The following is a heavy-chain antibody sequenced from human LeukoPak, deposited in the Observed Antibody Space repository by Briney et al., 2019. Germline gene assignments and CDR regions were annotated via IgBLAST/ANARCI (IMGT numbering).Heavy chain of an antibody. CDR1: GFTFSSYE. J-gene: IGHJ6*04. V-gene: IGHV3-48*03. D-gene: IGHD3-10*02. CDR2: ISSSGSTI. CDR3: AELGITMIGGV. Sequence: GGSLRLSCAASGFTFSSYEMNWVRQAPGKGLEWVSYISSSGSTIYYADSVKGQFTISRDNAKNSLYLQMNSLRAEDAAVYYCAELGITMIGGVWGKGTTVTISS.